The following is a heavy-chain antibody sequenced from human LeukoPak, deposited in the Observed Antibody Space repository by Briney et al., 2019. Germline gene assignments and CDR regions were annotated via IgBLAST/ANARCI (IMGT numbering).Heavy chain of an antibody. CDR1: GFTFSSYG. CDR2: ISYDGSNK. Sequence: GGSLRLSCAASGFTFSSYGMHWVRQAPGKGLEWVAVISYDGSNKYYADSVKGRFTISRDNSKNTLYLQMNSLRAEDTAVYYCAKDRAMIVQSAAEYYFDYWGQGTLVTVSS. J-gene: IGHJ4*02. V-gene: IGHV3-30*18. D-gene: IGHD3-22*01. CDR3: AKDRAMIVQSAAEYYFDY.